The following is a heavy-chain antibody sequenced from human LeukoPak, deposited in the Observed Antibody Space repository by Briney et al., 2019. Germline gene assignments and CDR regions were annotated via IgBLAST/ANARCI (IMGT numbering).Heavy chain of an antibody. CDR2: IYQDGSEK. CDR3: VRAIGSNTL. Sequence: GGSLRLSCAASGFTFTTYWMSWVRQAPGKVLEWVANIYQDGSEKYYVNSVKGRFTISRDNAKSSLYLQMNSLRAEDTAVYFCVRAIGSNTLWGQGTLVTVSS. V-gene: IGHV3-7*01. J-gene: IGHJ4*02. D-gene: IGHD4-23*01. CDR1: GFTFTTYW.